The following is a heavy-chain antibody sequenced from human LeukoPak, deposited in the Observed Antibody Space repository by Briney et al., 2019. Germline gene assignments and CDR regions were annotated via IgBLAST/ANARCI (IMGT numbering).Heavy chain of an antibody. CDR2: INPNSGGT. Sequence: ASVKVSCKASRYTFTGYYMHWVRQAPGQGLEWMGRINPNSGGTNYAQKFQGRVTMTRDTSISTAYMELSRLRSDDTAVYYCARLPPGFGATNSDYWGQGTLVTVSS. V-gene: IGHV1-2*06. D-gene: IGHD1-26*01. CDR1: RYTFTGYY. J-gene: IGHJ4*02. CDR3: ARLPPGFGATNSDY.